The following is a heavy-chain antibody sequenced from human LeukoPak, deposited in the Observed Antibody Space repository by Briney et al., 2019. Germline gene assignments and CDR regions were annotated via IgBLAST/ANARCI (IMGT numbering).Heavy chain of an antibody. D-gene: IGHD3-10*01. Sequence: GASVKVSCKASGYTFTSYDINWLRQATGQGLEWMGWMNPNSGNTGYAQKFQGRVTMTRNTSISTAYMELSSLRSEDTAVYYCARHPMVRGVIITSWFDPWGQGTLVTVSS. CDR1: GYTFTSYD. J-gene: IGHJ5*02. CDR2: MNPNSGNT. V-gene: IGHV1-8*02. CDR3: ARHPMVRGVIITSWFDP.